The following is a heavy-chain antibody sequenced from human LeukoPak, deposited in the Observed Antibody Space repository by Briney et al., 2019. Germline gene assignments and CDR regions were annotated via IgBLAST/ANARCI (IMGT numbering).Heavy chain of an antibody. Sequence: QPGGSLRLSCAASGFTFSTYAMTWVRQAPGKGLEWVSYISSSGDTIYYADSVRGRFTISRDNAKNSLYLQMNSLRAEDTAVYYCARKIPGTTYFDCWGQGTLVTVSS. CDR1: GFTFSTYA. CDR3: ARKIPGTTYFDC. V-gene: IGHV3-48*03. J-gene: IGHJ4*02. CDR2: ISSSGDTI. D-gene: IGHD1-7*01.